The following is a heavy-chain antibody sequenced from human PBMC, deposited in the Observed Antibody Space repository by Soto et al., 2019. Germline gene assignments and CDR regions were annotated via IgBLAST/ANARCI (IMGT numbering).Heavy chain of an antibody. CDR3: ARDVGLDSDDFFAY. D-gene: IGHD3-9*01. Sequence: PGGSLRLSCTASGFTFTSYGMGWVLQAPGKGLQWVSTIRGDGGQTHYTDSVKGRFSISRDNSKNTVYLQMDSLRAEDTAMYFCARDVGLDSDDFFAYWGQGTQVTVSS. CDR1: GFTFTSYG. CDR2: IRGDGGQT. J-gene: IGHJ4*02. V-gene: IGHV3-23*01.